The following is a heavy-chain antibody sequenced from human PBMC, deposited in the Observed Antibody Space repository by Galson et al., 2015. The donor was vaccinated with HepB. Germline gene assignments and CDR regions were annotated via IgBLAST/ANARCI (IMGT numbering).Heavy chain of an antibody. D-gene: IGHD3-22*01. CDR3: AKDWEAYYYDSSGPFDY. Sequence: SVKVSCKASGYTFTSYAMNWVRQAPGQGLEWMGWINTNTGNPTYAQGFTGRFVFSLDTSVSTAYLQISSLKAEDTAVYYCAKDWEAYYYDSSGPFDYWGQGTLVTVSS. J-gene: IGHJ4*02. V-gene: IGHV7-4-1*02. CDR2: INTNTGNP. CDR1: GYTFTSYA.